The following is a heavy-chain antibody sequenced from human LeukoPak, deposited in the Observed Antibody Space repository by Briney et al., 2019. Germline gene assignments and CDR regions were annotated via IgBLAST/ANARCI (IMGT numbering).Heavy chain of an antibody. V-gene: IGHV4-34*01. CDR1: GGSFSGYY. CDR3: ARRPYYYDSSGYLYYYYGMDV. Sequence: PSETLSLTCAVYGGSFSGYYWSWIRQPPGKGLEGIGEINHSGSTNYNPSLKSRVTISVHTSKNQFSLKLSSVTAADTAVYYCARRPYYYDSSGYLYYYYGMDVWGQGTTVTVSS. D-gene: IGHD3-22*01. J-gene: IGHJ6*02. CDR2: INHSGST.